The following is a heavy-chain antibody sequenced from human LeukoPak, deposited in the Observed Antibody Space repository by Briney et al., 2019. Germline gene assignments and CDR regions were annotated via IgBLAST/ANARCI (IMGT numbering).Heavy chain of an antibody. J-gene: IGHJ6*02. CDR2: IIPIFGTA. CDR3: ARDDMYYYDSSGYSYYYGMDV. Sequence: GASVTVSCTASGGTFSSYAISWVRQAPGQGLEWMGGIIPIFGTANYAQKFQGRVTITADESTSTAYMELSSLRSEDTAVYYCARDDMYYYDSSGYSYYYGMDVWGQGTTVTVSS. CDR1: GGTFSSYA. D-gene: IGHD3-22*01. V-gene: IGHV1-69*13.